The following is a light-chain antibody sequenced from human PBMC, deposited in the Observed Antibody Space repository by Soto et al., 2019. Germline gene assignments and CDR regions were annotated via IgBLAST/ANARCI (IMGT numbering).Light chain of an antibody. J-gene: IGKJ2*01. Sequence: EIVLTQSPGTLSLSPGERATLSCRASQSVGSGYLAWYQQKPGQAPRLLIYGASNRATGIPDRFSGSGSGTDFTLTISRLEPEDFAVYYCHQYDNAPQTFGQGTKVDIK. CDR2: GAS. V-gene: IGKV3-20*01. CDR1: QSVGSGY. CDR3: HQYDNAPQT.